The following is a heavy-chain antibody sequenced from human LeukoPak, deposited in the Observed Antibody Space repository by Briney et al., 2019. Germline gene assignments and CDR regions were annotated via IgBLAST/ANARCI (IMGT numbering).Heavy chain of an antibody. D-gene: IGHD5-18*01. CDR2: IYYSGST. CDR1: GASISSSSYY. CDR3: AGGKRGYTYGDYYYMDV. Sequence: SETLSLTCTVSGASISSSSYYWGWIRQPPGKGLEWIGSIYYSGSTYYNPSLKSRLTISVDTSKNQFSLKLSSVTAADTAVYYCAGGKRGYTYGDYYYMDVWGRGTTVTISS. V-gene: IGHV4-39*07. J-gene: IGHJ6*03.